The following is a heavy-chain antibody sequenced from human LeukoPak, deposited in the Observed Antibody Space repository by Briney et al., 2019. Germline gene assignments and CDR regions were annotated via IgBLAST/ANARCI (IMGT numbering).Heavy chain of an antibody. Sequence: GGSLRLSCAASGFTFDDHVMVWVRHAPGKGLEWVSGINWNGATTGYADSVKGRFTISRDNVRNSLYLQMDSLRAEDTALYFFARGENLVTSPYFFDFWGPGTMVTVSS. D-gene: IGHD2-21*02. CDR3: ARGENLVTSPYFFDF. CDR2: INWNGATT. J-gene: IGHJ3*01. V-gene: IGHV3-20*04. CDR1: GFTFDDHV.